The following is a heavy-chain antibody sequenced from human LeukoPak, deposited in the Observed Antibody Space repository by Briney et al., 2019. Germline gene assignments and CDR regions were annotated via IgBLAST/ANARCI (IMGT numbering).Heavy chain of an antibody. Sequence: GASVKVSCKASGYTFTGYYMHWVQQAPGQGLEWMGWINPNSGGTNYAQKFQGRVTMTRDTSISTAYMELSRLRSDDTAVYYCARSKASIVVVPAAIDYWGQGTLVTVSS. CDR1: GYTFTGYY. J-gene: IGHJ4*02. CDR3: ARSKASIVVVPAAIDY. V-gene: IGHV1-2*02. D-gene: IGHD2-2*01. CDR2: INPNSGGT.